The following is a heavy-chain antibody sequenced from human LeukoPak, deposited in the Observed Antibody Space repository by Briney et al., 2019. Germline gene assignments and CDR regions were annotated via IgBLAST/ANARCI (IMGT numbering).Heavy chain of an antibody. J-gene: IGHJ6*02. Sequence: SETLSLTCTVSGGSISSYYWSWIRQPAGKGLEWIGRIYTSGNTNYNPPLKSRVTMSVDTSKNQFSLKLSSVTAADTAVYYCARGTDYYYYGMDVWGQGTTVTVSS. V-gene: IGHV4-4*07. CDR3: ARGTDYYYYGMDV. CDR1: GGSISSYY. D-gene: IGHD1-1*01. CDR2: IYTSGNT.